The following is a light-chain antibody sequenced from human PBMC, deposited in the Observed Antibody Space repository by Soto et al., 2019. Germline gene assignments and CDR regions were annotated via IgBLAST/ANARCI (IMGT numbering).Light chain of an antibody. CDR2: DAS. CDR1: QIISSW. Sequence: DIQMTQSPSTLSASVGGRVTITCRASQIISSWLAWYQQKPGKAPKLLIYDASNLESGVPSRFSGSGSGTEFTLTISSLQPDDFATYYCQQYNSYPITFGQGTRLEIK. CDR3: QQYNSYPIT. J-gene: IGKJ5*01. V-gene: IGKV1-5*01.